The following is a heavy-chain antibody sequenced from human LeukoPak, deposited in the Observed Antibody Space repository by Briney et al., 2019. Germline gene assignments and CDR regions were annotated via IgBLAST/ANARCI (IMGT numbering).Heavy chain of an antibody. CDR2: IYYSGST. D-gene: IGHD1-26*01. V-gene: IGHV4-59*08. Sequence: PSETLSLTCTVSGGSISSYYWSWIRQPPRKGLEWIGYIYYSGSTNYNPSLKSRVTISVDTSKNQFSLKLSSVTAADTAVYYCASPRVGATRLPFDIWGQGTMVTVSS. J-gene: IGHJ3*02. CDR3: ASPRVGATRLPFDI. CDR1: GGSISSYY.